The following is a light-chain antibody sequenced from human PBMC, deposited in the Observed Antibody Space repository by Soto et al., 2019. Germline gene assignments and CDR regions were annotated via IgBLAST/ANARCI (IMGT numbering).Light chain of an antibody. J-gene: IGLJ1*01. CDR2: DVS. Sequence: QSALTQPASVSGSPGQSITIACTGTSSDVGGYNYVSCYQQQPGKAPKLMIYDVSNRPSGVSNRFSGSKSGNTDSLTISGLQAEDEDDYYCSSYTSSSSYVFGTGTKLTVL. CDR1: SSDVGGYNY. V-gene: IGLV2-14*01. CDR3: SSYTSSSSYV.